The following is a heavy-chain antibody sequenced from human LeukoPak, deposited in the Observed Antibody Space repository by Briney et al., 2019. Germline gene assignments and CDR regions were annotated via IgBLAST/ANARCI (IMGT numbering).Heavy chain of an antibody. CDR2: INPNSGDT. CDR1: VDVFTAYY. J-gene: IGHJ4*02. Sequence: ASVKVSCKASVDVFTAYYIHWVRQAPGQGLEWMGWINPNSGDTNYAQKFQGRVTMTRDTSISTAYMDLNRLTSDDTAVYYCARRLTTSQDLDYWGQGTLVTVSS. CDR3: ARRLTTSQDLDY. D-gene: IGHD2-2*01. V-gene: IGHV1-2*02.